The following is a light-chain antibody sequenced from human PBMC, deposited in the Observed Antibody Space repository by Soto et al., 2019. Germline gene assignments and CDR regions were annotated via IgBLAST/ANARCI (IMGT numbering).Light chain of an antibody. CDR1: SSDVGGYNY. CDR2: DVS. J-gene: IGLJ2*01. Sequence: QSVLTQPRSVSGSPGQSVTISCTGTSSDVGGYNYVSWYQQHPGKAPKLMIYDVSKRPSGVPDRFSGSKSCNTASLTISGLQAEDEADYYCCSYAGSFVVFGGGTKLTVL. CDR3: CSYAGSFVV. V-gene: IGLV2-11*01.